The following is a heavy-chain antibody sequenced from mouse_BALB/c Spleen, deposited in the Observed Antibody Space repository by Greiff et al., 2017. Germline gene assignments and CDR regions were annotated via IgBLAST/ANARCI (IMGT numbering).Heavy chain of an antibody. CDR2: ISSGGST. Sequence: EVQRVESGGGLVKPGGSLKLSCAASGFTFSSYAMSWVRQTPEKRLEWVASISSGGSTYYPDSVKGRFTISRDNARNILYLQMSSLRSEDTAMYYCARVKDYWGQGTTLTVSS. CDR3: ARVKDY. J-gene: IGHJ2*01. V-gene: IGHV5-6-5*01. CDR1: GFTFSSYA.